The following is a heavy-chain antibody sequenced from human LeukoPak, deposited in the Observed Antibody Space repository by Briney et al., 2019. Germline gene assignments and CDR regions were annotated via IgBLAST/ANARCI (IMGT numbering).Heavy chain of an antibody. CDR2: MNPNSGNT. V-gene: IGHV1-8*01. J-gene: IGHJ5*02. D-gene: IGHD2-2*01. CDR3: ARGTPAAIGEFDP. Sequence: ASVKVSCKASGYTFTSYDISWVRQATGQGLEWMGWMNPNSGNTGYAQKFQGRVTMTRNTSKSTAYMELSSLRSEDTAVYYCARGTPAAIGEFDPWGQGTLVTVSS. CDR1: GYTFTSYD.